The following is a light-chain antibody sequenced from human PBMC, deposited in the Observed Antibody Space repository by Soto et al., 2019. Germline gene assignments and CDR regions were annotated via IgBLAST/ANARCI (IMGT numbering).Light chain of an antibody. CDR2: AAS. Sequence: AIQMTQSPSSLSASVGDRVTITCRASQGIRNDLDWYQQKPGKAPKLLIYAASNLQSGVPSRFSGSGSGTDFTLTISSLQPEDFATYYCLQDYTYPWTFGQGTKVEIK. V-gene: IGKV1-6*01. CDR1: QGIRND. J-gene: IGKJ1*01. CDR3: LQDYTYPWT.